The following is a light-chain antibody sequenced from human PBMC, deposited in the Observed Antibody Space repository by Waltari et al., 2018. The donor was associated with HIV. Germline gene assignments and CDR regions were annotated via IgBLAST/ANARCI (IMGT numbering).Light chain of an antibody. CDR3: CSYADTYFVL. CDR1: SSDVGGYNF. CDR2: DVT. V-gene: IGLV2-11*01. Sequence: QSALTQPRSVSGSHGQSVTISCTGTSSDVGGYNFVSWYQHHPNKGPNLLIYDVTKRPSGVPDRFSCSKSGNTASLTISGLQAEDEADYYCCSYADTYFVLFGGRTTLTVL. J-gene: IGLJ2*01.